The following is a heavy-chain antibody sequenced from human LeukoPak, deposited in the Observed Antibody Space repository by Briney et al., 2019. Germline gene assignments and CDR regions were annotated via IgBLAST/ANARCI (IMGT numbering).Heavy chain of an antibody. CDR2: ISPTGSTI. CDR3: AGHYDILTGQA. J-gene: IGHJ5*02. V-gene: IGHV3-48*03. D-gene: IGHD3-9*01. CDR1: GFTLRSFE. Sequence: GGSLRLSCAASGFTLRSFEMNWVRQAPGKGLEWVSYISPTGSTIYYANSVKGRFTISRDNAKNSLYLQMNSLRTEDTAVYYSAGHYDILTGQAWGQGTLVTVSS.